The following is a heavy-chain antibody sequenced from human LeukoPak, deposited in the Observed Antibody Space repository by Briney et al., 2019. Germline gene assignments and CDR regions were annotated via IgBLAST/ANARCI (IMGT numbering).Heavy chain of an antibody. Sequence: ASVKVSCKASGDTFTSYGISWVRQAPGQGREWKGWISAYNGNTNYAQTLQGRVPMTTDTSTSPAHTELRSLRSDATAVYYCARPTYYDLPRPPTSPDAFDIWGQGTMVTVSS. D-gene: IGHD3-22*01. CDR1: GDTFTSYG. V-gene: IGHV1-18*01. CDR2: ISAYNGNT. CDR3: ARPTYYDLPRPPTSPDAFDI. J-gene: IGHJ3*02.